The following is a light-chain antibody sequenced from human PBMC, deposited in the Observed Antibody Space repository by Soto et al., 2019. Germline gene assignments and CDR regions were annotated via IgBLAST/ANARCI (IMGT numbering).Light chain of an antibody. V-gene: IGKV3-11*01. CDR2: DAS. J-gene: IGKJ5*01. CDR3: RQRSNWPPIT. CDR1: QSVSSY. Sequence: EIVLTQSQATLSLSPGERATLSCRASQSVSSYLAWYQQKPGQAPRLLIYDASNRATGIPARFSGSGSWIDFTLTISSLEPEDFAVYYCRQRSNWPPITFGQGTRLEIK.